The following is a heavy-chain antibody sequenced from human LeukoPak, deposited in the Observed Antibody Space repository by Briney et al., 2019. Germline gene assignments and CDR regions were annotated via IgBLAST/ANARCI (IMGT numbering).Heavy chain of an antibody. CDR1: GFTFSSYP. J-gene: IGHJ5*02. V-gene: IGHV3-23*01. CDR3: AKLVLPAAIISPYNWFDP. D-gene: IGHD2-2*01. CDR2: ISGSGGST. Sequence: GGSLRLSCAASGFTFSSYPMSWVRQAPGKGLECVSAISGSGGSTYYADSIKGRFTVSRDNSKNTLFLQMDSLRAEDTAVYYCAKLVLPAAIISPYNWFDPWGQEPWSSSPQ.